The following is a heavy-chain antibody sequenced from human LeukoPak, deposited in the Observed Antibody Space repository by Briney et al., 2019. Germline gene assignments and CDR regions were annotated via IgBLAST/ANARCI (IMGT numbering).Heavy chain of an antibody. J-gene: IGHJ4*02. CDR2: IYYSGST. D-gene: IGHD4-17*01. CDR3: ARAERDYAYFDY. Sequence: SETLSLTCTVSGGSIGSDDYYWSWIRQPPGKGLEWIGCIYYSGSTYYNPSLKSRVTISVDTSKNQFSLKLNSVTAADTAVYYCARAERDYAYFDYWGQGTLVAVSS. V-gene: IGHV4-30-4*01. CDR1: GGSIGSDDYY.